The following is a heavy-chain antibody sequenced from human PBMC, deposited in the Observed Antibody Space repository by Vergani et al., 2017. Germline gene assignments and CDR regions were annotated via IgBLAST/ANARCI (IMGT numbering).Heavy chain of an antibody. J-gene: IGHJ4*02. CDR1: GFTFSSYS. CDR3: AREYCSSTSCYTYYFDY. Sequence: EVQLVESGGGLVKPGGSLRLSCAASGFTFSSYSMNWVRQAPGKGLEWVSSISSSSSYIYYADSVKDRFTISRDNAKNSLYLQMNSLRAEDTAVYYCAREYCSSTSCYTYYFDYWGQGTLVTVSS. CDR2: ISSSSSYI. D-gene: IGHD2-2*02. V-gene: IGHV3-21*04.